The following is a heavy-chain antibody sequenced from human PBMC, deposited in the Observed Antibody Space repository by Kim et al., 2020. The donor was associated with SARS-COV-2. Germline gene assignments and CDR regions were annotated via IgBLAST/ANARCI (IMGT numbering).Heavy chain of an antibody. V-gene: IGHV1-69*06. D-gene: IGHD2-15*01. Sequence: SVKVSCMASGGIFSSYAISWVRQAPGQGLEWMGRIIPFLGTANYAQKFQGRVTITADKSTTTAYMELGSLRFEDTAVYYCARDRYCSGISCYSFYYYYYAMDVWGQGTTVTVSS. J-gene: IGHJ6*02. CDR3: ARDRYCSGISCYSFYYYYYAMDV. CDR2: IIPFLGTA. CDR1: GGIFSSYA.